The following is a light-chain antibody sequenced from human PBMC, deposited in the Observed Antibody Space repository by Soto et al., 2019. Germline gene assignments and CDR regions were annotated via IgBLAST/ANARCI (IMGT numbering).Light chain of an antibody. CDR2: EVS. Sequence: QSVLTQPASVSGSPGQSITISCTGTSSDVGGYDYVSWYQLHPGKAPKLMVFEVSNRPSGVSYRFSGSKSGNTASLTISGLQAEDEADYFCSSYSISTAYLFGTGTKLIVL. CDR1: SSDVGGYDY. V-gene: IGLV2-14*01. CDR3: SSYSISTAYL. J-gene: IGLJ1*01.